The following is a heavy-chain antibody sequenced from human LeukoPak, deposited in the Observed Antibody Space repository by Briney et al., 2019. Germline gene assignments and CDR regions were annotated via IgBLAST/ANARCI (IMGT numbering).Heavy chain of an antibody. J-gene: IGHJ4*02. CDR1: AFSFGDFP. Sequence: PGGSLRLSCAGSAFSFGDFPMTWVRQAPGKGLEWVGYIRAKAYGGTTEYAASVKGRLTISRDDSKRIAYLQMNSLQTEDTGIYYCTRGSGRFEFWGQGALVTVSS. D-gene: IGHD2-15*01. CDR2: IRAKAYGGTT. CDR3: TRGSGRFEF. V-gene: IGHV3-49*04.